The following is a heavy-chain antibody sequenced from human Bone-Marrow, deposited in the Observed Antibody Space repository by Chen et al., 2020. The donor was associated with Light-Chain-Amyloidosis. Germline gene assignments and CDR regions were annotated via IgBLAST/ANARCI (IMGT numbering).Heavy chain of an antibody. D-gene: IGHD1-1*01. CDR1: GFTFDDFA. CDR2: ISWNSGIM. V-gene: IGHV3-9*01. CDR3: VKSFAPHWYYMDV. Sequence: EAQLVESGGGLVQPGRSLRLSCAASGFTFDDFAMHWVRQAPGKGLEWFSGISWNSGIMCYAESVRGRFNISRDNAKNSLDLQMNSLRPEDTALYYCVKSFAPHWYYMDVWGKGTSVTVSS. J-gene: IGHJ6*03.